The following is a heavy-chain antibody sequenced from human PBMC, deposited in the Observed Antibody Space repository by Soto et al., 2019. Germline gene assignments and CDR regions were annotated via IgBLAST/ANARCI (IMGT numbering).Heavy chain of an antibody. D-gene: IGHD2-15*01. Sequence: GSLRLSCAASGFTFSTYAMSWVRQAPGKGLEWVSAISGSGGNSTFYGDSVKGRFTISRDNSKNTLYLQMNSLGAEDTAVYYCAKGGGSCCFDNWGQGTLVTVS. J-gene: IGHJ4*02. V-gene: IGHV3-23*01. CDR3: AKGGGSCCFDN. CDR2: ISGSGGNST. CDR1: GFTFSTYA.